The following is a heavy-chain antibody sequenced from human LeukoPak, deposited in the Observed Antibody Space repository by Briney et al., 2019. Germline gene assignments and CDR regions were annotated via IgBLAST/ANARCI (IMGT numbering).Heavy chain of an antibody. CDR1: GFTFSSYA. J-gene: IGHJ4*02. CDR2: ISYDGSNK. V-gene: IGHV3-30-3*01. Sequence: PGRSLRLSCAASGFTFSSYAMRWVRPAPGKGMEWVAVISYDGSNKYYADSVKGRFTISRDNSKTTLYLQMNSPRTEDTAAYYCARVSGMATSGGYFDSWGQGTLVTVSS. D-gene: IGHD5-24*01. CDR3: ARVSGMATSGGYFDS.